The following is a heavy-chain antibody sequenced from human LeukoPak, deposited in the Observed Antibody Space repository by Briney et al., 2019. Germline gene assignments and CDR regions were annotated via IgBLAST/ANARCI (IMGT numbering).Heavy chain of an antibody. J-gene: IGHJ4*02. D-gene: IGHD3-10*01. Sequence: PGGSLRLSCAASGFTFSNAWMSWVRQAPGKGLEWVGRIKSKTDGGTTDYAAPVKGRFTISRDDSKNTLYLQTNSLKTEDTAVYYCTTELWFGEFPKYYFDYWGQGTLVTVSS. CDR2: IKSKTDGGTT. V-gene: IGHV3-15*01. CDR3: TTELWFGEFPKYYFDY. CDR1: GFTFSNAW.